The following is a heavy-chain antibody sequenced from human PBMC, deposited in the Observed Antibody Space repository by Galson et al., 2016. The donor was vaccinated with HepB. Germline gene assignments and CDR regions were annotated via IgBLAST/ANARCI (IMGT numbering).Heavy chain of an antibody. CDR1: GFMFSTYW. CDR3: AKDHPSSGWPTFDH. CDR2: VNNGGNP. V-gene: IGHV3-23*01. D-gene: IGHD6-19*01. J-gene: IGHJ4*02. Sequence: SLRLSCAASGFMFSTYWMTWVRQAAGKGLEWVASVNNGGNPYYADSVKGRFIVSRDNSQNTLDLQLNSLRAEDTAVYYCAKDHPSSGWPTFDHWGPGTLVTVSS.